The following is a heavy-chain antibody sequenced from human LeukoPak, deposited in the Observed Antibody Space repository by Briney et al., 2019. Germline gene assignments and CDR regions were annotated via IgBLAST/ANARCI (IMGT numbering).Heavy chain of an antibody. CDR2: IKQDETEK. Sequence: PGESLRLSCTASGFTFSNFWMGWVRQAPGEGLEWVANIKQDETEKFYLGSVKGRFTISRDNAKNSLYLQMNSLRAEDTAVYYCARFSGSNLFAYWGQGTLVTVSS. CDR3: ARFSGSNLFAY. CDR1: GFTFSNFW. V-gene: IGHV3-7*01. J-gene: IGHJ4*02. D-gene: IGHD1-26*01.